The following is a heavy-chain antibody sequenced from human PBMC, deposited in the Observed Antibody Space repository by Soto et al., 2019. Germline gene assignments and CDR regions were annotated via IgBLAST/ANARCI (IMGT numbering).Heavy chain of an antibody. CDR3: AKKYYGNYPFDH. V-gene: IGHV3-23*01. Sequence: VSLRLSCEGSAFTFSNYAMAGVRQAPGKGLEWVSSIAGNGGDISYADSVKGRFTISRDNSKSTLFLQMDSLRAEDTAIYYCAKKYYGNYPFDHWGQGTLVTVSS. D-gene: IGHD1-7*01. J-gene: IGHJ4*02. CDR1: AFTFSNYA. CDR2: IAGNGGDI.